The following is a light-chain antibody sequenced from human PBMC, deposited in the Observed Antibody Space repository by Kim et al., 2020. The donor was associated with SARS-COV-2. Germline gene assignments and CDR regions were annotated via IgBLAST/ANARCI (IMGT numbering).Light chain of an antibody. V-gene: IGKV1-5*03. CDR3: QQYTL. CDR1: QSISSW. CDR2: KAS. J-gene: IGKJ2*01. Sequence: PSTLSSSVRDRVTLTCRASQSISSWLAWYQQKPGKAPRLLIYKASSLESGVPSRFSGSGSGTEFTLTISSLQPDDFATYYCQQYTLFGQGTKLEI.